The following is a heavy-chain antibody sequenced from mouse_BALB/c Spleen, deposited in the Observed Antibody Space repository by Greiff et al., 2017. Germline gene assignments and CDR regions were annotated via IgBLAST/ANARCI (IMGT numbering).Heavy chain of an antibody. CDR2: IYPYNGGT. V-gene: IGHV1S29*02. Sequence: EVQLQQSGAELVKPGASVKISCKASGYTFTDYYMHWVKQSHGKSLEWIGYIYPYNGGTGYNQKFKSKATLTVDNSSSTAYMDLRSLTSEDSAVYYGSSCVTDGFAYWGQGTLVTVSA. J-gene: IGHJ3*01. CDR3: SSCVTDGFAY. D-gene: IGHD1-2*01. CDR1: GYTFTDYY.